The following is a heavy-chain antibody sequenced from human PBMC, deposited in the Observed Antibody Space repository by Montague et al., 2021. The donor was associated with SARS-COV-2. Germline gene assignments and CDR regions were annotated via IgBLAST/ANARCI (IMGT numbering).Heavy chain of an antibody. Sequence: SETLSLTCLVSGGTISTDNLYWYWAWIRQPPGKGLEWIGSIFHNGDSYYNPSLNTRVTISIYTPRTHFSLSLTSVTAPDTAVYYCARHVSNLRAAVDYFDYWGQGTPVTVSS. V-gene: IGHV4-39*01. CDR3: ARHVSNLRAAVDYFDY. CDR1: GGTISTDNLYWY. J-gene: IGHJ4*02. CDR2: IFHNGDS. D-gene: IGHD5/OR15-5a*01.